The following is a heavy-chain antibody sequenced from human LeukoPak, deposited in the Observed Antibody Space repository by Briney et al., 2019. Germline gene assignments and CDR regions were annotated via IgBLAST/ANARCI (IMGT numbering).Heavy chain of an antibody. J-gene: IGHJ6*04. CDR3: AELGITMIGGV. V-gene: IGHV3-7*01. CDR1: GFTFSSYW. CDR2: IKQDGSEK. Sequence: GRSLRLSCAASGFTFSSYWMSWVRQAPGKGLEWVANIKQDGSEKYYVDSVKGRFTISRDNAKNSLYLQMNSLRAEDTAVYYCAELGITMIGGVWGKGTTVTISS. D-gene: IGHD3-10*02.